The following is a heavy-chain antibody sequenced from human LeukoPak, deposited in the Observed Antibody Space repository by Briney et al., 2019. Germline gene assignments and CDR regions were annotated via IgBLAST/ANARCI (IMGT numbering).Heavy chain of an antibody. Sequence: PSETLSLTCTVSGDSISSSSYYWGWIRQPPGKGLEWIGDIYYRGSTYYSPSLKSRVSISIDTSNNQFSLTLYSVTAAHPSIYFCARPRYYDSTGYLEWGQGTLVTASS. J-gene: IGHJ1*01. CDR1: GDSISSSSYY. CDR2: IYYRGST. V-gene: IGHV4-39*01. D-gene: IGHD3-22*01. CDR3: ARPRYYDSTGYLE.